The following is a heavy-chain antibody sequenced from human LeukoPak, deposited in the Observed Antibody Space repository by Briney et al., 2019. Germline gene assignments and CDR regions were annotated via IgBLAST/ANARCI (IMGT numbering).Heavy chain of an antibody. Sequence: ASVKVSCKASGYTFTSYGISWVRQAPGQGLEWMGWISAYYGNTNYAQKLQGRVTMTTDTATSTAYMELNSLRAEDTAVYYCAKGVLLSFGEFSYYYYYYMDVWGKGATVTISS. J-gene: IGHJ6*03. V-gene: IGHV1-18*01. CDR3: AKGVLLSFGEFSYYYYYYMDV. CDR2: ISAYYGNT. CDR1: GYTFTSYG. D-gene: IGHD3-10*01.